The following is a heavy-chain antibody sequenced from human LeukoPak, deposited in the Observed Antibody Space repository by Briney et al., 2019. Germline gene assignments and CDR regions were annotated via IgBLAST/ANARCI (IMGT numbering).Heavy chain of an antibody. CDR2: MNRDGSEV. Sequence: PGGSLRLSCAASGFPFAPFWMTWVRQAPGKGPEFVATMNRDGSEVAYGNSVRGRFTISRDNAKNSLYLQMNSLRAEDTAVYYCARGTIFRGVDFDYWGQGTLVTVSS. V-gene: IGHV3-7*02. CDR3: ARGTIFRGVDFDY. CDR1: GFPFAPFW. D-gene: IGHD3-10*01. J-gene: IGHJ4*02.